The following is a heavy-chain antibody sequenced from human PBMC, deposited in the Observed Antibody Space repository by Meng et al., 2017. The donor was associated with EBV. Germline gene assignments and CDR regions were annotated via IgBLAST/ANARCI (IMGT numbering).Heavy chain of an antibody. D-gene: IGHD6-13*01. V-gene: IGHV2-5*02. CDR3: AHRRDEYSSSWYGWFDP. CDR1: GCSLSTSGVG. Sequence: LKESGPTLGTPTKTLTLTCTFYGCSLSTSGVGVGWIRQPQGKALEWLALIYWDDDKRYSPSLKSRLTVTKDTSKNQVVLTMTNMDSVDTATYYCAHRRDEYSSSWYGWFDPWGQGTLSPSPQ. J-gene: IGHJ5*02. CDR2: IYWDDDK.